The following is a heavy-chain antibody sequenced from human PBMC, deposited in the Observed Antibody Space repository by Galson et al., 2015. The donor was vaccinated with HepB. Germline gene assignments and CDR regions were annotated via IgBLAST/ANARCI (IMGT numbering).Heavy chain of an antibody. J-gene: IGHJ6*02. CDR2: ISSSSSTI. CDR1: GFTFSSYS. CDR3: ARTAGYAYYYGSGPPEDYYYGMDV. Sequence: SLRLSCAASGFTFSSYSMNWVRQAPGKGLEWVSYISSSSSTIYYADSVKGRFTISRDNAKNSLYLQMNSLRAEDTAVYYCARTAGYAYYYGSGPPEDYYYGMDVWGQGTTVTVSS. V-gene: IGHV3-48*01. D-gene: IGHD3-10*01.